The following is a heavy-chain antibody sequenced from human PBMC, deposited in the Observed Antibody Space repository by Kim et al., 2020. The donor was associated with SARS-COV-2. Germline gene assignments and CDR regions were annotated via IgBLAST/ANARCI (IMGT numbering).Heavy chain of an antibody. CDR3: ARGQLRHWFDP. D-gene: IGHD1-1*01. Sequence: SETLSLTCGVFGESFSGNYWTWIRQPPGKRLEWIGEIHKSGSVNYNPSLKRRVTMSLDASKNQFSLSLTSVTAADTAVYYCARGQLRHWFDPWGPGTPVTVSS. V-gene: IGHV4-34*01. CDR1: GESFSGNY. J-gene: IGHJ5*02. CDR2: IHKSGSV.